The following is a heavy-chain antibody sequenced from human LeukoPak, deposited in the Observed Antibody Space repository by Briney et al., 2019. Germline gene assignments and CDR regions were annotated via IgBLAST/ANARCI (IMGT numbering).Heavy chain of an antibody. CDR1: GYTFTGYY. V-gene: IGHV1-2*02. CDR3: ASGDYSSSWYGTPFDY. J-gene: IGHJ4*02. Sequence: VASVKVSCKASGYTFTGYYMHWVRQAPGQGLEWMGWINPNSGGTNYAQKFQGRVTMTRDTSISTAYMELSRLRSDDTAVYYCASGDYSSSWYGTPFDYWGQGTLVTVSS. D-gene: IGHD6-13*01. CDR2: INPNSGGT.